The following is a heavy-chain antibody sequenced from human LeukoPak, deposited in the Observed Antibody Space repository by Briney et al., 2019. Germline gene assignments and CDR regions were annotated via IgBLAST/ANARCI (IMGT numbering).Heavy chain of an antibody. J-gene: IGHJ6*03. CDR1: GFTFSSYS. D-gene: IGHD3-10*01. V-gene: IGHV3-23*01. CDR2: ISGSGGST. CDR3: AKGGPNYYYYYMDV. Sequence: GGSLRLSCAASGFTFSSYSMSWVRQAPGKGLEWVSAISGSGGSTYYADSVKGRFTISRDNSKNTLYLQMNSLRAEDTAVYYCAKGGPNYYYYYMDVWGKGTTVTVSS.